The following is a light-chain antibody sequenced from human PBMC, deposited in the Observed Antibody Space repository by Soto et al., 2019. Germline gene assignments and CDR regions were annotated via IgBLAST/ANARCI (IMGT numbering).Light chain of an antibody. J-gene: IGLJ3*02. CDR2: SDR. V-gene: IGLV1-47*02. Sequence: QSVLTQPPSASGTPGQRVAISCSGNSSNIGNNYVYWYQQFPGMAPKLIIYSDRQRPPGVPDRFSGSKSGTSASLAIRGRRSEDEADYHCASRDDTLGGPVFGGGTKLTVL. CDR1: SSNIGNNY. CDR3: ASRDDTLGGPV.